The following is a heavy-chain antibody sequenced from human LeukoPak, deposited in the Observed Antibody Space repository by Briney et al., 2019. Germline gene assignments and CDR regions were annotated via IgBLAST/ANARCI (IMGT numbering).Heavy chain of an antibody. J-gene: IGHJ4*02. CDR1: GFTFSSYS. V-gene: IGHV3-21*01. CDR3: ARDSVSYCGGGSCFDY. D-gene: IGHD2-15*01. Sequence: GGSLRLSCAASGFTFSSYSMNWVRQAPGKGLEWVSSISSSSSYIYYADSVKGRFTISRDNAKNSLYLQMNSLRAEDTAVYYCARDSVSYCGGGSCFDYWGQGTLVTVSS. CDR2: ISSSSSYI.